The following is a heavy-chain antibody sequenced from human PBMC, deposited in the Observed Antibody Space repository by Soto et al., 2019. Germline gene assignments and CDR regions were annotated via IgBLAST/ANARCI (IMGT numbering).Heavy chain of an antibody. J-gene: IGHJ4*02. V-gene: IGHV1-46*01. CDR1: GYTFSSYY. Sequence: ASVKVSCKASGYTFSSYYMHGVRQAPGQGYEWMGIINPSGGGTTYAQKFQGRVTMTRDTSTSTVYMELSSLRSEDTAVYYCARYDYNGYYFDYWGQGTLVTVSS. CDR3: ARYDYNGYYFDY. D-gene: IGHD4-4*01. CDR2: INPSGGGT.